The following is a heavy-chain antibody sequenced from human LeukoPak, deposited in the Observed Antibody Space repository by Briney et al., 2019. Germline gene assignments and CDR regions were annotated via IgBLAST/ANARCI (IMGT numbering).Heavy chain of an antibody. CDR3: AKAPLPAADYWYFDL. CDR1: GFTFGTHT. V-gene: IGHV3-30*02. D-gene: IGHD2-2*01. CDR2: IRYDGSNK. Sequence: PGGSLRLSCTTSGFTFGTHTMHWFPQAPGKGLEWVAFIRYDGSNKYYADSVKGRFTISRDNSKNTLYLQMNSLRAEDTAVYYCAKAPLPAADYWYFDLWGRGTLVTVSS. J-gene: IGHJ2*01.